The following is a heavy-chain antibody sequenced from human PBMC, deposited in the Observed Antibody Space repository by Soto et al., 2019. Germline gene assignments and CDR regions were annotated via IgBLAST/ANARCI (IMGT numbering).Heavy chain of an antibody. V-gene: IGHV4-30-4*01. Sequence: SETLSLTCTVSGGSISSGDYYWSWIRQPPGKGLEWIGYIYYSGSTYYNPSLKSRVTISVDTSKNQFSLKLSSVTAADTAVYYCAKDRVVPAYRTYYYGMDVWGQGTTVTVSS. CDR3: AKDRVVPAYRTYYYGMDV. CDR2: IYYSGST. CDR1: GGSISSGDYY. D-gene: IGHD2-2*01. J-gene: IGHJ6*02.